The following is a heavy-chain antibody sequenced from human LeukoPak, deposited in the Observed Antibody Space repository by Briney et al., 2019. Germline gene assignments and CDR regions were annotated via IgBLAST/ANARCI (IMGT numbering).Heavy chain of an antibody. CDR3: VRSKRSGWTPFDY. CDR2: MSDDGSIK. CDR1: GFTFSTSP. D-gene: IGHD6-19*01. V-gene: IGHV3-30*04. J-gene: IGHJ4*02. Sequence: GGSLRLSCAASGFTFSTSPMHWVRQAPGKGLEWVAVMSDDGSIKYYTDSVRGRFTISRDNSKNTLYLQMDSLRGEDTAVYFCVRSKRSGWTPFDYWGQGTLVTVSS.